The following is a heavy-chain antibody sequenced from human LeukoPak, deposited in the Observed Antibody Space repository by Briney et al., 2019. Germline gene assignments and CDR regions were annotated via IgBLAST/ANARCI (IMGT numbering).Heavy chain of an antibody. V-gene: IGHV3-30*02. CDR3: AKAMYRSHYYYYYMDV. CDR2: IRYDGSNK. D-gene: IGHD2-2*01. J-gene: IGHJ6*03. CDR1: GFTFSSYG. Sequence: GGSLRLSCAASGFTFSSYGMHWVRQAPGKGLEWVAFIRYDGSNKYYADSVKGRFTISRDNSKNTLYLQMNSLRAEDTAVYYCAKAMYRSHYYYYYMDVWGKGTTVTVSS.